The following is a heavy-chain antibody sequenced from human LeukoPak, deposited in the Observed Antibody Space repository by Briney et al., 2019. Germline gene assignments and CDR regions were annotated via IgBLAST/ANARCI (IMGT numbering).Heavy chain of an antibody. CDR1: GASISSSY. Sequence: SETLSLTCTVSGASISSSYWSWVRQPPGKGLEWSGYIYYSGDTNSNPSLKSRVSISLDTSKNQVSLRLSSVTAADTAVYYCVRWSGRDGYTTETRGQGTLVTVSS. J-gene: IGHJ4*02. D-gene: IGHD5-24*01. CDR3: VRWSGRDGYTTET. V-gene: IGHV4-59*08. CDR2: IYYSGDT.